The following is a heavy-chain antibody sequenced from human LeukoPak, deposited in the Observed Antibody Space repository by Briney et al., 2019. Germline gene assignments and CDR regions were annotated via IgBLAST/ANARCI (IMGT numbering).Heavy chain of an antibody. Sequence: GGSLRPSCAASGFTFSSYGMHWVRQAPGKGLEWVAFIRYDGSNKYYADSVKGRFTISRDNSKNTLYMQMNSLRAEDTALYYCARGPPIYYYGRSNYHYNYFEYGAQEPVFTVSS. CDR2: IRYDGSNK. CDR3: ARGPPIYYYGRSNYHYNYFEY. CDR1: GFTFSSYG. V-gene: IGHV3-30*02. J-gene: IGHJ4*02. D-gene: IGHD3-22*01.